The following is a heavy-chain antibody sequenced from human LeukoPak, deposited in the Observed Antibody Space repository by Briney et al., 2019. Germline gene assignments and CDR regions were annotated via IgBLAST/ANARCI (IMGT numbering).Heavy chain of an antibody. V-gene: IGHV1-18*01. Sequence: ASVKVSCKPSGYTFTRHGISWVRQAPGQGLEWMGWISPYNGNTNYAQKFQGRVTMTTDTSTSTAYMELRSLRSDDTAVYYCARDSGSYYSFYYFDYWGQGTLVTVSS. J-gene: IGHJ4*02. CDR2: ISPYNGNT. CDR1: GYTFTRHG. CDR3: ARDSGSYYSFYYFDY. D-gene: IGHD1-26*01.